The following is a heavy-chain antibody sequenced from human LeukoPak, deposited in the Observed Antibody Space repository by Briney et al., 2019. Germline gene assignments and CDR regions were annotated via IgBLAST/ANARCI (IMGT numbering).Heavy chain of an antibody. J-gene: IGHJ4*02. CDR3: ARGSHTAFDY. V-gene: IGHV3-7*05. CDR2: IKQDGSEQ. CDR1: GFTLSSHW. D-gene: IGHD2-2*02. Sequence: GGSLRLSCAASGFTLSSHWMSWVRQAPGKGLEWVANIKQDGSEQYYADSVRGRFTISRDNAKNSLYLQMNSLTAEDTAIYYCARGSHTAFDYWGQGTLVTVSS.